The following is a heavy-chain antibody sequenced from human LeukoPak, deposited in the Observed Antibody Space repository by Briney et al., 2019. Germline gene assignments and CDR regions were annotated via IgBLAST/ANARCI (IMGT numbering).Heavy chain of an antibody. J-gene: IGHJ5*02. D-gene: IGHD1-26*01. Sequence: SETLSLTCTVSGGSISSSGYYWGWIRQPPGKGLEWIASIYYSGSTYYNPSLKSRVTISVDTSKNQLSLKLGSLTSADTAVYYCARHEYSGSYYGLSWFDPWGQGTLVTVSS. CDR3: ARHEYSGSYYGLSWFDP. V-gene: IGHV4-39*01. CDR1: GGSISSSGYY. CDR2: IYYSGST.